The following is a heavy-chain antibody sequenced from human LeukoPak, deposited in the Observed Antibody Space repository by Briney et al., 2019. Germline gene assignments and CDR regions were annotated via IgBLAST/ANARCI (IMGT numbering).Heavy chain of an antibody. V-gene: IGHV4-34*01. D-gene: IGHD5-12*01. CDR2: IKHSGRT. J-gene: IGHJ4*02. CDR3: ARGRGLRSAFDY. CDR1: RGSLSGYY. Sequence: PSESLSLTCVVYRGSLSGYYWRWIREPPGHGQGCIGEIKHSGRTNHNPPPKRRVTISVDTSKNQFSLNLSSVTAADTTVDCCARGRGLRSAFDYWGQGTLVTVSS.